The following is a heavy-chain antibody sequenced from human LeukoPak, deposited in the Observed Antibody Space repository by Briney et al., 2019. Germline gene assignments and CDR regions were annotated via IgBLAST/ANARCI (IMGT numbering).Heavy chain of an antibody. D-gene: IGHD6-6*01. CDR2: INHSGST. CDR1: GGSFSGYY. J-gene: IGHJ6*02. CDR3: AAFRAAQCYYYYYGMDV. Sequence: SETLSLTCAVYGGSFSGYYWSWIRQPPGKGLEWIGEINHSGSTNYNPSLKSRVTISVDTSKNQFSLKLSSVTAADTAVYYCAAFRAAQCYYYYYGMDVWGQGTTVTVSS. V-gene: IGHV4-34*01.